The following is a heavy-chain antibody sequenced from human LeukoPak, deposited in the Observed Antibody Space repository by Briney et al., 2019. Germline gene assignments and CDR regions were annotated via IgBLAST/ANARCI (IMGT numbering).Heavy chain of an antibody. Sequence: SETLSLTCTVSGGSISAYYWSWIRQPPGKGLEWIGYIYRSGSTNTNPSLKSRVTISVDASENQFSLKLSSVTAADTAVYYCARHSRYYGSGSFYRDYFDYWGQGTLVTVSS. J-gene: IGHJ4*02. V-gene: IGHV4-59*08. CDR3: ARHSRYYGSGSFYRDYFDY. CDR1: GGSISAYY. D-gene: IGHD3-10*01. CDR2: IYRSGST.